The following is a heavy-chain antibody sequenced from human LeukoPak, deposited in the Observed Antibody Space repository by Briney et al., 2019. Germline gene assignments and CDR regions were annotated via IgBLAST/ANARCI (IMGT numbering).Heavy chain of an antibody. Sequence: SETLSLTCTVSGYSISSGYYWGWIRQPPGKGLEWIGYIYYSGSTNYNPSLKSRVTISVDTSKNQFSLKLSSVTAADTAVYYCARDGYSSSWYSFDYWGQGTLVTASS. CDR2: IYYSGST. J-gene: IGHJ4*02. CDR3: ARDGYSSSWYSFDY. V-gene: IGHV4-61*01. D-gene: IGHD6-13*01. CDR1: GYSISSGYY.